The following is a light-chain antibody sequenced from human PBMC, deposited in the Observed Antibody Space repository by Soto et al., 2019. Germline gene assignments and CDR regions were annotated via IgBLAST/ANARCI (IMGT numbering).Light chain of an antibody. CDR1: QYINTR. V-gene: IGKV3-11*01. CDR3: HQRQSWPRT. J-gene: IGKJ1*01. Sequence: EIVLTQSPATLSSFPGDRVTLSCRASQYINTRLAWYQHRPGQAPRLLIYQTSIRAAGIPARFSASGSGTDFALTSSYVQPEDFALYYCHQRQSWPRTFGQGTKVDI. CDR2: QTS.